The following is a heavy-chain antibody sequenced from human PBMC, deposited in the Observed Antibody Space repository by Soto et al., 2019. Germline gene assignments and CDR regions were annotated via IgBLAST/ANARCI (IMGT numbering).Heavy chain of an antibody. CDR2: INHSGST. Sequence: PSETLSLTCAVYGGSFSGYYWSWSRQPPGKGLEWIGEINHSGSTKYNPSLRSRVTISVDTSKNQFSLKLSSVTAADTAVYYCARARAVGVPAATNYDMDVWGQGTTVTAP. D-gene: IGHD2-2*01. V-gene: IGHV4-34*01. CDR1: GGSFSGYY. J-gene: IGHJ6*02. CDR3: ARARAVGVPAATNYDMDV.